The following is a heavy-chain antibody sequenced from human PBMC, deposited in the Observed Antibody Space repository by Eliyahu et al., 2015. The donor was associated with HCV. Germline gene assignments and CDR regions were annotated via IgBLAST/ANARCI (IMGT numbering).Heavy chain of an antibody. CDR2: IHYSGRT. V-gene: IGHV4-59*01. CDR1: GGSITTYY. J-gene: IGHJ5*02. CDR3: SSGGGGIAVAGTGGWFDP. D-gene: IGHD6-19*01. Sequence: QVQLQESGPGLVKPSETLSLICTVSGGSITTYYWSWIRQPPGKGLEWVGYIHYSGRTNYNPSXKSRVTMSVDTSKNQLSLKLNSVTAADTAVYYCSSGGGGIAVAGTGGWFDPWGQGTLVSVSS.